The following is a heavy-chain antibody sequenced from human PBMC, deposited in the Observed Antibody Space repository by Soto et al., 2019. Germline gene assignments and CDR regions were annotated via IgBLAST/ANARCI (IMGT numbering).Heavy chain of an antibody. CDR3: ARVYDYYYGMDV. Sequence: ASVKVSCKASGYTFTRYGIGWARQAPGQGLEWMGWINTYNGNTNYAQNVQGRVTLTTDTSTSTAYMELRSLRSNDTAVYYCARVYDYYYGMDVWGQGTTVTVSS. CDR2: INTYNGNT. V-gene: IGHV1-18*01. CDR1: GYTFTRYG. J-gene: IGHJ6*02.